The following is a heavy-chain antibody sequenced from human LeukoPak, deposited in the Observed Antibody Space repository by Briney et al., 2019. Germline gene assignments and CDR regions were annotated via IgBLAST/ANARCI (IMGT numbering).Heavy chain of an antibody. V-gene: IGHV3-15*01. CDR1: GFTFSNAW. D-gene: IGHD6-13*01. Sequence: PGGSLRLSCAASGFTFSNAWMSWVRQAPGKGLEWVGRIKSKTDGGTTDYAAPVKGRFTISRDDSKNTLYLQMNSLKTEDTAVYYCTTGWAYSSSWYAPLYFDYWGQGTLVTVSS. CDR2: IKSKTDGGTT. J-gene: IGHJ4*02. CDR3: TTGWAYSSSWYAPLYFDY.